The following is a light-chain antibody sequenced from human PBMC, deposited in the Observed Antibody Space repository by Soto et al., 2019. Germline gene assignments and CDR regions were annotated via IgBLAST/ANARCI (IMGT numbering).Light chain of an antibody. J-gene: IGLJ2*01. V-gene: IGLV3-1*01. Sequence: SYELTQPPSVSVSPGQTATITCSGGNFRETYVSWYQQKPGQSPLLLVYLVSKRPSGINERFSGSNTGNTATLTIRGTQHMDDADYYCQTWDDTTGLIFGGGTKLTVL. CDR3: QTWDDTTGLI. CDR2: LVS. CDR1: NFRETY.